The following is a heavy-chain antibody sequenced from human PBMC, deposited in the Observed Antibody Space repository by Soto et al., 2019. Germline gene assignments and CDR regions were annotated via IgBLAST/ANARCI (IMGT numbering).Heavy chain of an antibody. CDR3: ARDGYFDY. CDR2: ISADNGNT. J-gene: IGHJ4*02. Sequence: QVQLVQSGAEVKKPGASVKVSCKASGYSFTSYGIAWVRQAPGQGLEWMGWISADNGNTKYAQKVQDRVTMTTDTFTGTAYMELRSLRSDDTAVYYCARDGYFDYWGQGTLVTVSS. V-gene: IGHV1-18*01. CDR1: GYSFTSYG.